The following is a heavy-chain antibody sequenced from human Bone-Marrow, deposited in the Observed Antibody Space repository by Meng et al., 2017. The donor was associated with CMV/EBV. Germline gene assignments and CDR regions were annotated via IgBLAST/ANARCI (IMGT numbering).Heavy chain of an antibody. J-gene: IGHJ6*02. Sequence: SETLSLTCTVSGGSVSSGSYYWSWIRQPPGKGLEWIGYIYYSGSTNYNPSLKSRVTISVDTSKNQFSLKLSSVTAADTAVYYCAREANGVSDRPPYYYYGMDVWGQGTTVTVSS. D-gene: IGHD2-8*01. V-gene: IGHV4-61*01. CDR3: AREANGVSDRPPYYYYGMDV. CDR2: IYYSGST. CDR1: GGSVSSGSYY.